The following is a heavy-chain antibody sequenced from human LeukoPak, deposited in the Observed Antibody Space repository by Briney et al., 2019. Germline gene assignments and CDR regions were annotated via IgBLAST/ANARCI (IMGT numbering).Heavy chain of an antibody. CDR3: AKSEDYDILTGYYPLDY. CDR2: ISGSGGST. D-gene: IGHD3-9*01. CDR1: GFTFSSYA. Sequence: GGSLRLSCATSGFTFSSYAMSWVRQAPGKGLEWVSAISGSGGSTYYADSVKGRFTISRDNSKNTLYLQMNSLRAEDTAVYYCAKSEDYDILTGYYPLDYWGQGTLVTVSS. J-gene: IGHJ4*02. V-gene: IGHV3-23*01.